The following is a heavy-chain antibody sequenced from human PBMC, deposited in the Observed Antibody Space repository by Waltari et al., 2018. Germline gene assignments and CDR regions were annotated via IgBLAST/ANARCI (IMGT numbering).Heavy chain of an antibody. Sequence: EVQLLESGGGLVQPGGSMRLSCASSGFTFSSYAMSWVRQAPGKGLEWVSVIYSGGSTYYADSVKGRFTISRDNSKNTLYLQMNSLRAEDTAVYYCAQLVTPYYFDYWGQGTLVTVSS. CDR3: AQLVTPYYFDY. J-gene: IGHJ4*02. D-gene: IGHD6-13*01. CDR1: GFTFSSYA. CDR2: IYSGGST. V-gene: IGHV3-23*03.